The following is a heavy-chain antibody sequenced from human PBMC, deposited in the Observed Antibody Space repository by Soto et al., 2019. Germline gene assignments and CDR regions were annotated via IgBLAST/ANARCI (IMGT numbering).Heavy chain of an antibody. Sequence: GGSLRLSCAASGFTFSYYGMHWVRQAPGKGLEWVAIIWYDESNKYYADSVTGRFTISRDNSNNMVYLQMNSLRAEDTAVYYCAKGGSNATMDVWGQGTTVTVSS. CDR1: GFTFSYYG. CDR2: IWYDESNK. CDR3: AKGGSNATMDV. J-gene: IGHJ6*02. D-gene: IGHD1-26*01. V-gene: IGHV3-30*02.